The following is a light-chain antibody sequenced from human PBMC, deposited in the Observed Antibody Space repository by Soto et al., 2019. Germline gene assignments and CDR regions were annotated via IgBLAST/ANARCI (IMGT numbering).Light chain of an antibody. CDR3: LSFDSSLSVV. Sequence: QLVLAQPPSVSGAPGQRVTISCTGSSSNIGAGYDVHWYQQLPGRAPKLLIYGNTNRPSGVPDRFSGSKSGTSASLAITGLQAEDEADYYCLSFDSSLSVVFGGVTQLPVL. J-gene: IGLJ2*01. CDR2: GNT. V-gene: IGLV1-40*01. CDR1: SSNIGAGYD.